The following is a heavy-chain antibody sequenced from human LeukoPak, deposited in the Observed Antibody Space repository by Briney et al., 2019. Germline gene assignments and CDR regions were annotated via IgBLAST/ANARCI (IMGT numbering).Heavy chain of an antibody. Sequence: PGGSLRLSCAASGFIFSNYWMSWVRQAPGKGLEWVANIKRDGSEKSYVDSVTGRFTISRDNAKNSLYLQRNSLRAEDTAVYYCAREISSWYRTEGRFDPWGQGTLVTVSS. CDR3: AREISSWYRTEGRFDP. CDR2: IKRDGSEK. D-gene: IGHD6-13*01. J-gene: IGHJ5*02. V-gene: IGHV3-7*01. CDR1: GFIFSNYW.